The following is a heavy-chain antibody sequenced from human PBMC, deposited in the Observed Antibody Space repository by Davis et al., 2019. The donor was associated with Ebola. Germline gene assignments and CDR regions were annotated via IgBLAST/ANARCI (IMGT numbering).Heavy chain of an antibody. V-gene: IGHV4-34*01. CDR3: ARGYSSSPRAFDI. Sequence: ESLKISCAASGFTFSSYSMNWVRQPPGKGLEWIGEINHSGSTNYNPSLKSRVTISVDTSKNQFSLKLSSVTAADTAVYYCARGYSSSPRAFDIWGQGTMVTVSS. CDR2: INHSGST. D-gene: IGHD6-6*01. J-gene: IGHJ3*02. CDR1: GFTFSSYS.